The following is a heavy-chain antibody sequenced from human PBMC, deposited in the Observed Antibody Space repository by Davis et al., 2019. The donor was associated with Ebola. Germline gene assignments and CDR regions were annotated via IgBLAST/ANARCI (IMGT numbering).Heavy chain of an antibody. CDR3: ARATGEYYFDY. D-gene: IGHD7-27*01. V-gene: IGHV4-31*03. CDR1: GGSISSGGYY. Sequence: MPSETLSLTCTVSGGSISSGGYYWSWIRQHPGKGLEWIGYIYYSGSTYYNPSLKSRVTISVDTSKNQFSLKLSSVTAADTAVYYCARATGEYYFDYWGQGTLVTVSS. J-gene: IGHJ4*02. CDR2: IYYSGST.